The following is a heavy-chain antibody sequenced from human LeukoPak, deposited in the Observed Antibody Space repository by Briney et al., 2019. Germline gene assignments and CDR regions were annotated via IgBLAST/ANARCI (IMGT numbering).Heavy chain of an antibody. D-gene: IGHD4-17*01. CDR2: ISAYNGNT. J-gene: IGHJ4*02. V-gene: IGHV1-18*01. CDR1: GYTFTSYG. CDR3: ARDTGCLYGDYFPDY. Sequence: ASVKVSCKASGYTFTSYGISWVRQAPGQGLEWMGWISAYNGNTNYAQKLQGRVTMTTDTSTSTAYMELRSLRSDDTAVYYCARDTGCLYGDYFPDYWGQGTLVSVSS.